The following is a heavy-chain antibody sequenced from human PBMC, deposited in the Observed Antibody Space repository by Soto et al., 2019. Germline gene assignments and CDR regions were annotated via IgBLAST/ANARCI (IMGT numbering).Heavy chain of an antibody. CDR2: IYSGGST. V-gene: IGHV3-66*01. CDR1: GFTVSSNY. Sequence: GGSLRLSCAASGFTVSSNYMSWVRQAPGKGLEWVSVIYSGGSTYCADSVKGRFTISRDNSKNTLYLQMNSLRAEDTAVYYCARDQWSSGGYNLGDYYYGMDFWGQGTTVTVSS. CDR3: ARDQWSSGGYNLGDYYYGMDF. J-gene: IGHJ6*02. D-gene: IGHD6-19*01.